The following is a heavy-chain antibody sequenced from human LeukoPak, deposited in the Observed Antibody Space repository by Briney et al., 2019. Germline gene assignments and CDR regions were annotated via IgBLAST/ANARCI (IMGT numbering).Heavy chain of an antibody. CDR2: ISGSGGST. V-gene: IGHV3-23*01. D-gene: IGHD6-19*01. Sequence: GGSLRLSCAASGFTFSSYAMSWVRQAPGKGLEWVSAISGSGGSTYYAGSVKGRFTISRDNSKNTLYLQMNSLRAEDTAVYYCAKRDAVADFFDYWGQGTLVTVSS. CDR3: AKRDAVADFFDY. J-gene: IGHJ4*02. CDR1: GFTFSSYA.